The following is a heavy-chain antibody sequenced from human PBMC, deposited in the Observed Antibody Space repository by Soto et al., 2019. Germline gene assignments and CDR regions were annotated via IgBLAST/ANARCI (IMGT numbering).Heavy chain of an antibody. D-gene: IGHD3-22*01. Sequence: SVKVSCKASGGTFSSYAISWVRQAPGQGLEWMGGIIPIFGTANYAQKFQGRVTITADESTSTAYMELSSQRSEDTAVYYCARDRVYYDSSGYQGVGMDVWGQGTTVTVSS. CDR2: IIPIFGTA. CDR3: ARDRVYYDSSGYQGVGMDV. CDR1: GGTFSSYA. J-gene: IGHJ6*02. V-gene: IGHV1-69*13.